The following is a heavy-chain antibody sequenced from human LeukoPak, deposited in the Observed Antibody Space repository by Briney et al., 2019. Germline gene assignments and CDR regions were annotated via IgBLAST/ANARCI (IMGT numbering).Heavy chain of an antibody. CDR3: ARAAVGVVDY. V-gene: IGHV4-30-4*01. CDR1: GGSISSGDYY. Sequence: SETLSLTCTVSGGSISSGDYYWSWIRQPPGKGLEWIGYIYYSGSTYYNPSLKSRVAISVDTSKNQFSLKLSSVTAADTAVYYCARAAVGVVDYWGRGTLVTVSS. D-gene: IGHD6-19*01. J-gene: IGHJ4*02. CDR2: IYYSGST.